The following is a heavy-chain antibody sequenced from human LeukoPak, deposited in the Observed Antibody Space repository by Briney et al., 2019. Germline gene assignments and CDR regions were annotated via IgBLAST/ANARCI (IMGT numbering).Heavy chain of an antibody. V-gene: IGHV1-2*02. Sequence: ASVKVSCKASGYTFTGYYMHWVRQAPGQGLEWMGWINPNSGGTNYAQKFQGRVTMTRDTSISTVHMELSRLRSDDTAVYYCARDPSRRDGYNWEADYFDYWGQGTLVTVSS. CDR3: ARDPSRRDGYNWEADYFDY. J-gene: IGHJ4*02. CDR1: GYTFTGYY. D-gene: IGHD5-24*01. CDR2: INPNSGGT.